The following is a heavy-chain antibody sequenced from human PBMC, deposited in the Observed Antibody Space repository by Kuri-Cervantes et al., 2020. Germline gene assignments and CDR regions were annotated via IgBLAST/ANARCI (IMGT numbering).Heavy chain of an antibody. D-gene: IGHD5-24*01. CDR2: ISYDGSNK. CDR1: GFTFSSYA. CDR3: ARDGGWLQSQYYFDY. V-gene: IGHV3-30-3*01. Sequence: GESLKISCAASGFTFSSYAMHWVRQAPGKGLEWVAVISYDGSNKYYADSVKGRFTISRDNSKNTLYLQMNSLRAEDTAVYYCARDGGWLQSQYYFDYWGQGTLVTVSS. J-gene: IGHJ4*02.